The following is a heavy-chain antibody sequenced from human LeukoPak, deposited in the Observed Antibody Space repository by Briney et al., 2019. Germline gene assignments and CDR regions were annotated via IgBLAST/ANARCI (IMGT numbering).Heavy chain of an antibody. CDR2: ISAYNGNT. CDR1: GYTFTSYG. Sequence: ASVKVSCKASGYTFTSYGIGWVRKAPGQGLEGMGWISAYNGNTNYAQKLQGRVTMTTDTSTSTAYMELRSLRSDDTAVYYCARALLSTGFIDYWGQGTLVTVSS. J-gene: IGHJ4*02. D-gene: IGHD1-1*01. CDR3: ARALLSTGFIDY. V-gene: IGHV1-18*01.